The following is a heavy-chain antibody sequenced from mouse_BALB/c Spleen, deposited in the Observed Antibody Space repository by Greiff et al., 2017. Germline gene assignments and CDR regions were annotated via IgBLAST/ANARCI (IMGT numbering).Heavy chain of an antibody. J-gene: IGHJ2*01. D-gene: IGHD2-14*01. CDR3: ARLYRYDGGSYYFDY. CDR2: ISNGGGST. Sequence: EVKVVESGGGLVQPGGSLKLSCAASGFTFSSYTMSWVRQTPEKRLEWVAYISNGGGSTYYPDTVKGRFTISRDNAKNTLYLQMSSLKSEDTAMYNCARLYRYDGGSYYFDYWGQGTTLTVSS. CDR1: GFTFSSYT. V-gene: IGHV5-12-2*01.